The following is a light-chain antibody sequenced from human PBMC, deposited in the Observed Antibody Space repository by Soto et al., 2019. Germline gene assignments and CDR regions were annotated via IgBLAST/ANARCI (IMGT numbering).Light chain of an antibody. V-gene: IGKV1-5*03. CDR2: KAS. Sequence: DIQMTQSPSTLSASVGDGVTITCRASQTISNWLAWYQQKPGKAPKLLISKASSLESGVPSRFSGSGSGTEFTLTISSLQPDDFATYYCQQYNSYSWTFGQGTKVEIK. CDR1: QTISNW. CDR3: QQYNSYSWT. J-gene: IGKJ1*01.